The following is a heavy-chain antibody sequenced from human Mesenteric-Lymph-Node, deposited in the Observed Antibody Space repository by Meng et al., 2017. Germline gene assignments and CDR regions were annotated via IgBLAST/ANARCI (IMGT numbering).Heavy chain of an antibody. V-gene: IGHV4-34*01. J-gene: IGHJ4*02. D-gene: IGHD1-1*01. CDR1: GGSFSGYY. CDR2: INHSGST. Sequence: QVQLQQWGAGLLKPSETLSLTCAVYGGSFSGYYWSWIRQPPGKGLEWIGEINHSGSTNYNPSLKSRVTISVDTSKNQFSLKLSSVTAADTAVYYCATEERGYFDYWGQGTLVTSPQ. CDR3: ATEERGYFDY.